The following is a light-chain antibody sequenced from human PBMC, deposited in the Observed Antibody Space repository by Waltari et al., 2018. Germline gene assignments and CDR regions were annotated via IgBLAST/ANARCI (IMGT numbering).Light chain of an antibody. J-gene: IGLJ3*02. CDR3: TSYESGGTWV. V-gene: IGLV2-14*03. CDR2: DVI. Sequence: QSALTQPASVSGSPGQSITISCTGTSSDIGGYNYVSWYQQHPGKATKVMIYDVIKRPSGVSNLFSGSKSGNTASLTISGLQADDEADYYCTSYESGGTWVFGGGTKVTV. CDR1: SSDIGGYNY.